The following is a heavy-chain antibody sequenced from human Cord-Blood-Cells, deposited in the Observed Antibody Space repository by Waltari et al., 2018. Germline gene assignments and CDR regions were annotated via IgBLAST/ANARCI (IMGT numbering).Heavy chain of an antibody. V-gene: IGHV3-9*01. D-gene: IGHD2-2*01. CDR3: AKDTSYQLLLLDY. Sequence: EVQLVESGGGLVQPGRSLRLSCAASGFTFDDYAMHWVRQAPGKGLEWVSGISWNSGSIGYADSVKGRFTISRDNAKNSLYLQMNSLRAEDTALYYCAKDTSYQLLLLDYWGQGTLVTVSS. CDR2: ISWNSGSI. CDR1: GFTFDDYA. J-gene: IGHJ4*02.